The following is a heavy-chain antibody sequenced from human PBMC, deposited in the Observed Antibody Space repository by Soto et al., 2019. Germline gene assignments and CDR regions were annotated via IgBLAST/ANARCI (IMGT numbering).Heavy chain of an antibody. V-gene: IGHV1-69*08. CDR3: ARGCFPYDILTADGDYYYGVEV. D-gene: IGHD3-9*01. CDR1: GDTFSSYT. Sequence: QVQLVQSGAEVRKPGSSVKVSCKPSGDTFSSYTISWVRQAPGQGLEWMGRIIPILDKTDYAQKFQDRVTITADKSTKTAYMELSSLRSEDTAVYYCARGCFPYDILTADGDYYYGVEVWGQGTTVTVS. CDR2: IIPILDKT. J-gene: IGHJ6*02.